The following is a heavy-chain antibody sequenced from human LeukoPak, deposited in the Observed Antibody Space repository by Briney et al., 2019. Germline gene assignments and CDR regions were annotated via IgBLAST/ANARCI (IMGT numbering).Heavy chain of an antibody. V-gene: IGHV1-18*01. CDR1: GCAFTSYG. J-gene: IGHJ4*02. CDR2: ISAYNGNT. CDR3: GREWCDNICWGVVF. Sequence: ASVKVSCKAPGCAFTSYGISSVRQAPGQGIEWMGGISAYNGNTNYAQKLQGRVTMTTDTSTNTAYMELRNLRSDDTAVYYCGREWCDNICWGVVFWGQWTLVTVSS. D-gene: IGHD2-8*02.